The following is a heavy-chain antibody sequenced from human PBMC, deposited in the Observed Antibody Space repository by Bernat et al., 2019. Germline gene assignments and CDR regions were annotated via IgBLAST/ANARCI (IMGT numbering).Heavy chain of an antibody. Sequence: EVQLVESGGGLVQPGGSLRLSCVASGFSFSTYWMHWVRQLPGKGLVWVSRITRDGSSTTYADSVKGRFTISRDNAKNTLDLQMNSLRAEDTAVYYCARISPSYYYYGLDVWGQGTTVAVSS. J-gene: IGHJ6*02. CDR1: GFSFSTYW. CDR3: ARISPSYYYYGLDV. CDR2: ITRDGSST. V-gene: IGHV3-74*01.